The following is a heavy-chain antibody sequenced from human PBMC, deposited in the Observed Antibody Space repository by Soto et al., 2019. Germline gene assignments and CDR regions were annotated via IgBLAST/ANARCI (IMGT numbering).Heavy chain of an antibody. Sequence: EVQLLESGGGLVQPGGSLRLSCAASGFTFSSYAMSWVRQAPGKGLEWVSAISGSGGSTYYADSVKGRFTISRDNSKNSLYLQMNSLRGEDTAVYYCAKVVEMATIVDAFDIWGQGTMVTVSS. V-gene: IGHV3-23*01. D-gene: IGHD5-12*01. CDR3: AKVVEMATIVDAFDI. CDR2: ISGSGGST. J-gene: IGHJ3*02. CDR1: GFTFSSYA.